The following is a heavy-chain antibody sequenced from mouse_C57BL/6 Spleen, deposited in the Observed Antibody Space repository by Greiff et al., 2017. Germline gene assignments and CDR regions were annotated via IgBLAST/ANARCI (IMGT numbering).Heavy chain of an antibody. V-gene: IGHV1-64*01. CDR2: IHPNRSGT. D-gene: IGHD1-1*01. Sequence: QVQLQQPGAELVKPGASVKLSCKASGYNFTSYWMHWVKQRPGQGLEWIGMIHPNRSGTNYNEKFKSKATLTVDKSSSTAYMQLSSLTSEDSAVYYCGIYYGSPYYAMDYWGQGTSVTVSS. CDR3: GIYYGSPYYAMDY. J-gene: IGHJ4*01. CDR1: GYNFTSYW.